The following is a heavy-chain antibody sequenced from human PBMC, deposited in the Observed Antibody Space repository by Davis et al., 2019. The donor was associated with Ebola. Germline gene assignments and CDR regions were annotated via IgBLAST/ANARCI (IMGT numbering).Heavy chain of an antibody. CDR1: GGSISSSS. CDR3: ARGVSWFDP. V-gene: IGHV3-21*01. J-gene: IGHJ5*02. D-gene: IGHD2-8*01. CDR2: IISSSSYI. Sequence: PSETLSLTCTVSGGSISSSSYYWGWIRQPPGKGLEWVSSIISSSSYIYYADSVKGRFTISRDNAKNSLYLQMNSLRAEDTAVYYCARGVSWFDPWGQGTLVTVSS.